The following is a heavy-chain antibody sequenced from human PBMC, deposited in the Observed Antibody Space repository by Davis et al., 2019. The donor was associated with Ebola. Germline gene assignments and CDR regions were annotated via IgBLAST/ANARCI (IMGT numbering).Heavy chain of an antibody. CDR1: VITFTTYA. V-gene: IGHV3-23*01. CDR3: AKGGYFDSLEIES. CDR2: ISYSGGST. Sequence: GGSLRLSCTDSVITFTTYALTWVRQAPGQGLEWVSTISYSGGSTYYADSVKGRFTISRDNSKSTLYLQMHSLSVEDTAVYYCAKGGYFDSLEIESWGQGTLVTVSS. J-gene: IGHJ4*02. D-gene: IGHD3-9*01.